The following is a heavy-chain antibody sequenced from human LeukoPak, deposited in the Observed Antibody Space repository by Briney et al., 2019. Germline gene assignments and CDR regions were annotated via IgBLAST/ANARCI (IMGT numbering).Heavy chain of an antibody. Sequence: ASVKVSCKASGYTFTSYDINWVRQATGQGLEWRGWMNPNSGNTGYAQKFQGRVTMTRNTSISTAYMELSSLRSEDTAVYYCARGGYSRYYYYMDVWGKGTTVTVSS. CDR3: ARGGYSRYYYYMDV. CDR1: GYTFTSYD. CDR2: MNPNSGNT. J-gene: IGHJ6*03. D-gene: IGHD6-13*01. V-gene: IGHV1-8*01.